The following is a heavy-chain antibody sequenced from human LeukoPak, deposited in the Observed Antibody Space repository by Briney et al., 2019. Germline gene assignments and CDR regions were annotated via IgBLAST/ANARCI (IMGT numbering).Heavy chain of an antibody. V-gene: IGHV3-9*03. J-gene: IGHJ1*01. Sequence: GGSLRLSCAASGFTFDDYAMHWVRQAPGKGLEWVSGISWNSGSIGYADSVKGRFTISRDNAKNSLYLQMNSLRAEDMALYYCAKGYCSGGSCSVPGYFQHWGQGTLVTVSS. CDR1: GFTFDDYA. CDR2: ISWNSGSI. CDR3: AKGYCSGGSCSVPGYFQH. D-gene: IGHD2-15*01.